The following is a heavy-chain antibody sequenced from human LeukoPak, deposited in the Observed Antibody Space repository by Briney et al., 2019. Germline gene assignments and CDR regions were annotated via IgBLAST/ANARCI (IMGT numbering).Heavy chain of an antibody. V-gene: IGHV3-48*01. Sequence: GGSLRLSCAASGFTFSSYSMNWVRQAPGKGLEWVSYISSNSNTIHYADSVKGRFTVSRDNASNSLYLQMNSLRAEDTAVYYCARDQGRYGVYWGQGTLVTVSS. J-gene: IGHJ4*02. D-gene: IGHD3-16*01. CDR2: ISSNSNTI. CDR1: GFTFSSYS. CDR3: ARDQGRYGVY.